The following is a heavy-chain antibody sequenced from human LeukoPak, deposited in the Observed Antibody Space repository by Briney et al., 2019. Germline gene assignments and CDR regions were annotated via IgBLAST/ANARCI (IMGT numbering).Heavy chain of an antibody. J-gene: IGHJ4*02. Sequence: ASVKVSCKASGYTFTGYYMHWVRQAPGQGLEWMGWINPSGGSTSYAQKFQGRVTMTRDMSTSTVYMELSSLRSEDTAVYYCARGGWGDYFDYWGQGTLVTVSS. D-gene: IGHD3-16*01. CDR1: GYTFTGYY. CDR2: INPSGGST. CDR3: ARGGWGDYFDY. V-gene: IGHV1-46*01.